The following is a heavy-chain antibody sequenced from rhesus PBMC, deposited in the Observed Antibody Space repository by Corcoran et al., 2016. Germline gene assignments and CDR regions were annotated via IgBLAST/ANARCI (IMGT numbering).Heavy chain of an antibody. Sequence: QVQLQESGPGLVKPSETLSLTCAVSGYSISSGYYWGWIRQPPGKGQEDIGDISGSSGSTYYNPTHKSRVTISADTSKNQFTLKLGSVAAADTAVYYGASPVSFWGQGLRVTVSS. J-gene: IGHJ3*01. CDR2: ISGSSGST. CDR3: ASPVSF. D-gene: IGHD2-21*01. V-gene: IGHV4-99*01. CDR1: GYSISSGYY.